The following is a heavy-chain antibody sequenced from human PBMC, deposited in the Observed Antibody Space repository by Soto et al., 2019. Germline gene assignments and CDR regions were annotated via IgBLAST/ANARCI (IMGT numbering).Heavy chain of an antibody. CDR2: ISAYNGNT. Sequence: QVQLVQSGAEVKKPGASVKVSCKASGYTFTSYGISWVRQAPGQGLEWMGRISAYNGNTNYAQKLQGRVTLTTGTSTSTAYMELRSLGSDDTAVYYCSRVVGALGHWFDPWGQGTLVTVSS. CDR3: SRVVGALGHWFDP. J-gene: IGHJ5*02. CDR1: GYTFTSYG. V-gene: IGHV1-18*01. D-gene: IGHD1-26*01.